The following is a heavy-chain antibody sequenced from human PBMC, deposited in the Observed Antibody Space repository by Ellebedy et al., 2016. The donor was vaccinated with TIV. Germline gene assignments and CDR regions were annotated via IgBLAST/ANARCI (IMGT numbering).Heavy chain of an antibody. V-gene: IGHV3-74*01. CDR3: ARHSGGHGFDI. J-gene: IGHJ3*02. CDR2: ISSDGSDT. D-gene: IGHD2-21*01. Sequence: PGGSLRLSCAASGFSISSHRMHWVRQAAGKGLVWVSHISSDGSDTSYADSVKGRFIISRDNAENTLDLQMSSRRAEDTALYYCARHSGGHGFDIWGQGTMVTVSP. CDR1: GFSISSHR.